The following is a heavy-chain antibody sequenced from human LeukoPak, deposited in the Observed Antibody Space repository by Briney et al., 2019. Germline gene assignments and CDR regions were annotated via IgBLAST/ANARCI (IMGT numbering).Heavy chain of an antibody. CDR2: IKQDGSEK. Sequence: GGSLRLSCAASGFTFSSYWMSWVRQAPGKGLEWVANIKQDGSEKYYVDSVKGRFTISRDNAKNSLYLQMNSLRAEDTAVYYCARDISGYDPGLDYWGQGTLVTVSS. V-gene: IGHV3-7*05. CDR3: ARDISGYDPGLDY. CDR1: GFTFSSYW. J-gene: IGHJ4*02. D-gene: IGHD5-12*01.